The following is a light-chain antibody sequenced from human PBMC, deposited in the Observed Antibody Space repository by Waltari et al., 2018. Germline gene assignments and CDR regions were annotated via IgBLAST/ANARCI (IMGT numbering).Light chain of an antibody. CDR3: LSAYSGGSQGV. CDR2: KDT. Sequence: SYELTQPPSVSVSPGQTAKIPCSGDALPKQYTYWYQQKPGQAPLLVIYKDTERPSGIPERFSGSSSATTVTVTISGVQAEDEADYYCLSAYSGGSQGVFGGGTKLTVL. J-gene: IGLJ2*01. V-gene: IGLV3-25*03. CDR1: ALPKQY.